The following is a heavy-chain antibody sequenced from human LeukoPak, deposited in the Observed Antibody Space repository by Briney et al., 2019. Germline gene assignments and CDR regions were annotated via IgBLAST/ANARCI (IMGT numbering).Heavy chain of an antibody. CDR1: GFTFSSYA. J-gene: IGHJ3*02. D-gene: IGHD2-2*01. Sequence: GGSLRLSCAASGFTFSSYAMSWVRQAPGKGLEWVSAISGSGGSTYYADSVKGRFTISRDNSKNTLYLQMNSLRAEDTAVYYCAKSGVPAAIPRYVFDIWGQGTMVTVSS. V-gene: IGHV3-23*01. CDR3: AKSGVPAAIPRYVFDI. CDR2: ISGSGGST.